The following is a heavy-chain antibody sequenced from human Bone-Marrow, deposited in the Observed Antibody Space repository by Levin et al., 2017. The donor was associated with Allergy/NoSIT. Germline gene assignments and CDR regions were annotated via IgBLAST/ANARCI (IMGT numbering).Heavy chain of an antibody. D-gene: IGHD3-22*01. CDR1: GFIFNDYY. J-gene: IGHJ4*02. CDR2: VSNSENTI. CDR3: VRGPYHYDRKGYYQPYYFDV. Sequence: SGGSLRLSCEASGFIFNDYYMSWIRQAPGKGLEWVSFVSNSENTIYYGASVEGRFTTFRDNLKNLVFLQMNNLRVEDTAVYFCVRGPYHYDRKGYYQPYYFDVWGPGVLVTVSS. V-gene: IGHV3-11*01.